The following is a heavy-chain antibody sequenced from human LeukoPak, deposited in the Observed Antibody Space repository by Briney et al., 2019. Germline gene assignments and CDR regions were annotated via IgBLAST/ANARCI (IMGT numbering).Heavy chain of an antibody. V-gene: IGHV3-48*03. CDR3: AELGITMIGGV. Sequence: GGSLRLSCAASGFTFSSYGMYWVRQAPGKGLEWVSYISSSGSTIYYADSVKGRFTISRDNAKNSLYLQMNSLRAEDTAVYYCAELGITMIGGVWGKGTTVTITS. J-gene: IGHJ6*04. CDR2: ISSSGSTI. CDR1: GFTFSSYG. D-gene: IGHD3-10*02.